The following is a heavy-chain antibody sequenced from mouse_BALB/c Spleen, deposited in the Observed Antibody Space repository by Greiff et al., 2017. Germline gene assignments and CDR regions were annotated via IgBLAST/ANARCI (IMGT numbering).Heavy chain of an antibody. CDR2: IDPANGNT. J-gene: IGHJ2*01. D-gene: IGHD1-1*01. Sequence: VQLQQSGAELVKPGASVKLSCTASGFNIKDTYMHWVKQRPEQGLEWIGRIDPANGNTKYDPKFQGKATITADTSSNTAYLQLSSLTSEDTAVYYCARGYGSSYFDYWGQGTTRTVSS. CDR3: ARGYGSSYFDY. CDR1: GFNIKDTY. V-gene: IGHV14-3*02.